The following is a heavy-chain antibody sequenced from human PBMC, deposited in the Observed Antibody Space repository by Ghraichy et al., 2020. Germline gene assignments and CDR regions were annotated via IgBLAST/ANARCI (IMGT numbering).Heavy chain of an antibody. J-gene: IGHJ4*02. V-gene: IGHV3-30*02. D-gene: IGHD2-2*01. CDR2: IRYDGGAK. Sequence: GGSLRLSCAASGFTFSNYGVHWVRQAPGKGLEWVSFIRYDGGAKYYADSVKGRFTISRDNSKNTLYLQMDSLRPEDTAVYYCAKDQRHDASVDYWGQGTLVTVSS. CDR1: GFTFSNYG. CDR3: AKDQRHDASVDY.